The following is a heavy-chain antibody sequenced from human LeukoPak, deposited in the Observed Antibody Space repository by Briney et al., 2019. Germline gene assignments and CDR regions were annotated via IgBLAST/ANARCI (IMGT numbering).Heavy chain of an antibody. Sequence: GASVKVSCKASGYTFTSYDINWVRQATGQGLEWMGWMNPNSGNTGYAQKFQGRVTMTRNTSISTAYMELSSLRSEDTAVYYCARVIEMATTDAFDIWGQGTMVTVSS. CDR2: MNPNSGNT. D-gene: IGHD5-24*01. CDR3: ARVIEMATTDAFDI. J-gene: IGHJ3*02. V-gene: IGHV1-8*01. CDR1: GYTFTSYD.